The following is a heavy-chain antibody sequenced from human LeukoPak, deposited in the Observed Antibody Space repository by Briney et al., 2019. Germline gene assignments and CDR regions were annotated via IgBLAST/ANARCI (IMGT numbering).Heavy chain of an antibody. J-gene: IGHJ4*02. Sequence: SETPSLTCAVYGGSFSGYYWSWIRQTPGKGLEWIGEINHSGSTNYNPSLKSRVTILVDTSKNQFSLKLSSVTAADTAVYYCARGFCSGGTCYSPPLDYWGQGTLVTVSS. CDR2: INHSGST. CDR3: ARGFCSGGTCYSPPLDY. D-gene: IGHD2-15*01. V-gene: IGHV4-34*01. CDR1: GGSFSGYY.